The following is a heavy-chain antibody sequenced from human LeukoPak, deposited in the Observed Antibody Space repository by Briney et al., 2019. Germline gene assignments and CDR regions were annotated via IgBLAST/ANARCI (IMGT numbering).Heavy chain of an antibody. CDR1: GFTFSNAW. CDR3: TTNNRDYDILTGYLQPDY. Sequence: GGSLRLSCAASGFTFSNAWMSWVRQAPGKGLEWVGRIKSKIDGGTTDYAAPVKGRFTISRDDSKNTLYLQMNSLKTEGTAVYYCTTNNRDYDILTGYLQPDYWGQGTLVTVSS. V-gene: IGHV3-15*01. J-gene: IGHJ4*02. CDR2: IKSKIDGGTT. D-gene: IGHD3-9*01.